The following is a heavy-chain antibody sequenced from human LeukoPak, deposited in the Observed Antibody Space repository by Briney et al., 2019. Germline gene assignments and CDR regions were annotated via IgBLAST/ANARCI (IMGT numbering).Heavy chain of an antibody. J-gene: IGHJ4*02. CDR3: ARDRNNYYFAY. CDR1: GFRFDIYG. Sequence: PGGSLRLSCAASGFRFDIYGMRWVRQAPGKGLGWVAFIWADGRREFYADSVRGRFTVSRDNSNNTLYLHMTSLRAEDTALYYCARDRNNYYFAYCGQGTLLSVSS. V-gene: IGHV3-30*02. D-gene: IGHD1-20*01. CDR2: IWADGRRE.